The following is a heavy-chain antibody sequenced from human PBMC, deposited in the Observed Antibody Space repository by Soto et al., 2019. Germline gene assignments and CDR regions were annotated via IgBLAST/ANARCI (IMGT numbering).Heavy chain of an antibody. CDR2: ISGYNGNT. D-gene: IGHD1-7*01. CDR1: GYTFTSYG. V-gene: IGHV1-18*01. J-gene: IGHJ4*02. CDR3: ARTDLKLRGLDY. Sequence: ASVKVSCKASGYTFTSYGINWVRQAPGQGLEWMGWISGYNGNTDYVQRLQDRVTMTTDTSTRTAYMELRNLISDDSAVYYCARTDLKLRGLDYWGQGTLVTVSS.